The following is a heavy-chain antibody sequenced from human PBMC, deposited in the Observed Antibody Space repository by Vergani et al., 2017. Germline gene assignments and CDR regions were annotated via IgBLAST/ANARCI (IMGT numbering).Heavy chain of an antibody. Sequence: QVQLVQSGAEVKKPGSSVKVSCKASGGTFSSYTISWVRQAPGQGLEWMGRIIPILGIANYAQKFQGRVTITADKSTSTAYMELSSLRSEDTAVYYCAREGYGSGRATPGAFDIWGQGTMVTVSP. J-gene: IGHJ3*02. CDR2: IIPILGIA. D-gene: IGHD3-10*01. CDR1: GGTFSSYT. CDR3: AREGYGSGRATPGAFDI. V-gene: IGHV1-69*08.